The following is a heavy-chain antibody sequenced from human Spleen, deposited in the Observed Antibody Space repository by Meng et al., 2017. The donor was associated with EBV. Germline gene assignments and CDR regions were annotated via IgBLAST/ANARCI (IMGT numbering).Heavy chain of an antibody. D-gene: IGHD6-25*01. CDR1: GYTFNTYG. Sequence: QVQLVQSGPEVKKPGASVKVSCKTSGYTFNTYGISWLRLAPGQGLEWMGWISVYNGNTVYAQKFQGRVTMTRDTSTNTAYMDLRALTFDDTAVYFCARGGSGWDTFDHWGRGTLVTVPS. CDR2: ISVYNGNT. V-gene: IGHV1-18*01. CDR3: ARGGSGWDTFDH. J-gene: IGHJ4*02.